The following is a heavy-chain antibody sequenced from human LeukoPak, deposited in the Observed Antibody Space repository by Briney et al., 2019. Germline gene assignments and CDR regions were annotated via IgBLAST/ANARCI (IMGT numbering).Heavy chain of an antibody. D-gene: IGHD1-26*01. CDR3: ARLVGGTTGATDS. CDR1: GFTVSSNH. Sequence: GGSLRLSCAASGFTVSSNHMSWVRQAPGKGLEWVSVIYSGGTAYYADSVKGRFTISRDNSKETVFLQMNSLTVDDTAVYYCARLVGGTTGATDSWGQGSLVSVS. J-gene: IGHJ4*02. V-gene: IGHV3-66*04. CDR2: IYSGGTA.